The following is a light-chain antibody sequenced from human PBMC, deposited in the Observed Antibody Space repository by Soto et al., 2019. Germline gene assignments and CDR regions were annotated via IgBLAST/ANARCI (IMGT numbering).Light chain of an antibody. CDR2: EVV. Sequence: QSVLTQPASVSGSPGQSVTISCTGTGTDVGGFNFVSWYQHHPGKAPRLIIYEVVQRPSGVPDRFSGSKSGNTASLTVSGLQAADEADYFCKSYAGSNHYVFGSGTKVTVL. CDR3: KSYAGSNHYV. CDR1: GTDVGGFNF. J-gene: IGLJ1*01. V-gene: IGLV2-8*01.